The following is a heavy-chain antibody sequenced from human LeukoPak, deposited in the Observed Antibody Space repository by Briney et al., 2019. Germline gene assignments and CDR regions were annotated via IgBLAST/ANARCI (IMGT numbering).Heavy chain of an antibody. CDR1: GFTFSRYD. D-gene: IGHD2-15*01. Sequence: QAGGSLRLSCAASGFTFSRYDMNWVRQAPGKGREWVSYISSSGSTIYYADSVKGRFTISRDNAKNSLYLQMNSLRAEDTAVYYCARTRKDIVVVVAAAFDYWGQGTLVTVSS. J-gene: IGHJ4*02. CDR3: ARTRKDIVVVVAAAFDY. V-gene: IGHV3-48*03. CDR2: ISSSGSTI.